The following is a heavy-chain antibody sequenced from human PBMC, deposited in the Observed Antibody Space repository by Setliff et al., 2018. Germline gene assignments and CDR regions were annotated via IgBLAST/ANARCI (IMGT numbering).Heavy chain of an antibody. CDR2: IYYSGST. CDR1: GGSISSGGYY. J-gene: IGHJ4*02. D-gene: IGHD3-16*01. V-gene: IGHV4-31*03. CDR3: ARAITSKYYFEY. Sequence: PSETLSLTCTVSGGSISSGGYYWSWIRRHSGKGLEWIGYIYYSGSTYYNPSLKSRLTISVDTSKTQFSLRLSSVTAADTAVYYCARAITSKYYFEYWGQGTLVTVSS.